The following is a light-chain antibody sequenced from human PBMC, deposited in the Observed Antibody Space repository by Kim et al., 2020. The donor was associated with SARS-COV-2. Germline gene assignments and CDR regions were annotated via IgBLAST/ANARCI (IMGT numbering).Light chain of an antibody. V-gene: IGLV2-14*03. CDR1: SSDFGGYNY. CDR3: SSYRSSGYV. CDR2: DVT. J-gene: IGLJ1*01. Sequence: QSALTQPASVSGSPGQSITISCTGTSSDFGGYNYVSWYQQYPGKAPKLMLYDVTKRPSGVSNRFSGSKSGNTASLTISGLQAEDEADYYCSSYRSSGYVFGTGTKVTVL.